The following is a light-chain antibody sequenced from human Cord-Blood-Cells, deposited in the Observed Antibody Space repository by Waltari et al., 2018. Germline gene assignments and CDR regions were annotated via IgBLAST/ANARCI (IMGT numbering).Light chain of an antibody. CDR3: SSYTSSSTYV. Sequence: QSALTQPASVSGSPGKSITISCTGTSSDVGGYNYVSWYQQHPGKAPKLMIYDVSNRPSGVSKRFSGSKSGNTASLTISVLQAEDEADYYCSSYTSSSTYVFGTGTKVTVL. V-gene: IGLV2-14*01. CDR1: SSDVGGYNY. CDR2: DVS. J-gene: IGLJ1*01.